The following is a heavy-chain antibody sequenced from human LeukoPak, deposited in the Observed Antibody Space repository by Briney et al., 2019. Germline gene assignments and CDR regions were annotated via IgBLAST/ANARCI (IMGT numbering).Heavy chain of an antibody. V-gene: IGHV4-30-2*01. CDR1: GGSISSGGYS. Sequence: SETLSLACAVSGGSISSGGYSWSWIRQPPGKGLEWIGYIYHSGSTYYNPSLKSRVTISVDRSKNQFSLKLSSVTAADTAVYYCARDADFGVSIALDIWGQGTMVTVSS. CDR2: IYHSGST. J-gene: IGHJ3*02. D-gene: IGHD3-10*01. CDR3: ARDADFGVSIALDI.